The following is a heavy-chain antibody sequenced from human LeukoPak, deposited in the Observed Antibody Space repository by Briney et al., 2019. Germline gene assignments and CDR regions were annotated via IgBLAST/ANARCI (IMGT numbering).Heavy chain of an antibody. Sequence: SETLSLTCTVSGGSISSYYWSWIRQPPGKGLEWIGYIYYSGSTNYNPSLKSRVTISVDTSKKQFSLKLSSVTAADTAVYYCARGGSYLGHCDFWGQGTLVTVSS. CDR3: ARGGSYLGHCDF. CDR2: IYYSGST. J-gene: IGHJ4*02. CDR1: GGSISSYY. D-gene: IGHD1-26*01. V-gene: IGHV4-59*01.